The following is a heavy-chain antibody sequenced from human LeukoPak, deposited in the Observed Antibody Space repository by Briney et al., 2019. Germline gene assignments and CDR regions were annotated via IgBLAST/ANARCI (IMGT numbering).Heavy chain of an antibody. CDR3: ARDPSGYNWFDP. D-gene: IGHD6-19*01. CDR2: IYTSGST. CDR1: GGSISSGSYF. J-gene: IGHJ5*02. V-gene: IGHV4-61*02. Sequence: SQTLSLTCTVSGGSISSGSYFWSWIRQPAGKGLEWIGRIYTSGSTNYNPSLKSRVTISLDTSNNQFSLKLSSVTAADAAVYYCARDPSGYNWFDPWGQGTLVTVSS.